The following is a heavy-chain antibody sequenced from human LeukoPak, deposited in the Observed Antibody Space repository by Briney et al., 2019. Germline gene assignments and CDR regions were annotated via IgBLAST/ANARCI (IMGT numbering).Heavy chain of an antibody. CDR1: GLTFSSYA. J-gene: IGHJ4*02. V-gene: IGHV3-23*01. CDR3: AKYPGDGYNNFDY. Sequence: GGSLRLSCAASGLTFSSYAMSWVRQAPGKGLEWVSAISGSGGSTYYADSVKGRFTISRDNSKNTLYLQMISLRAEDTAVYYCAKYPGDGYNNFDYWGQGTLVTVSS. D-gene: IGHD5-24*01. CDR2: ISGSGGST.